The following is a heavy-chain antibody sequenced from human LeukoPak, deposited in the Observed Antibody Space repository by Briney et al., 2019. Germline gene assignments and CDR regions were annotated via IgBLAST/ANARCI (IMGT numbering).Heavy chain of an antibody. V-gene: IGHV1-69*13. J-gene: IGHJ4*02. CDR1: GGTFSSYA. Sequence: SVKVSCKASGGTFSSYAISWVRQAPGQGLEWMGGIIPIFGTADYAQKFQGRVTITADESTNTAYMELSSLRSEDTAVYYCARARTSSSWNLPFDYWGQGTLVTVSS. CDR2: IIPIFGTA. CDR3: ARARTSSSWNLPFDY. D-gene: IGHD6-13*01.